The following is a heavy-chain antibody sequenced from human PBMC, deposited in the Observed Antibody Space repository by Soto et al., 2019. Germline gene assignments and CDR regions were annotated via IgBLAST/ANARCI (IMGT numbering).Heavy chain of an antibody. D-gene: IGHD3-22*01. Sequence: SVNRDCKASGGTFSSYAISWVRQAPGQGLEWMGGIIPIFGTANYAQKFQGRVTITADKSTSTAYMELSSLRSEDTAVYYCAREARTYYYDISVYYAMLWFDYWG. CDR1: GGTFSSYA. CDR2: IIPIFGTA. J-gene: IGHJ4*01. V-gene: IGHV1-69*06. CDR3: AREARTYYYDISVYYAMLWFDY.